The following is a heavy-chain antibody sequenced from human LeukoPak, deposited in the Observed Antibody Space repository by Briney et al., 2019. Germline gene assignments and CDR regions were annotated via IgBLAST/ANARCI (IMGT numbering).Heavy chain of an antibody. CDR2: IYPGDSDT. V-gene: IGHV5-51*01. D-gene: IGHD3-10*01. CDR3: ARLTGTYYGSGSYFVSAFDI. Sequence: GESLKISCKGSGYSFTSYWIGWVRQMPGKGLEWMGIIYPGDSDTRYSPSFQGQVTISADKSISTAYLQWSSLKASDTAMYYCARLTGTYYGSGSYFVSAFDIWGQGTMVTVSS. J-gene: IGHJ3*02. CDR1: GYSFTSYW.